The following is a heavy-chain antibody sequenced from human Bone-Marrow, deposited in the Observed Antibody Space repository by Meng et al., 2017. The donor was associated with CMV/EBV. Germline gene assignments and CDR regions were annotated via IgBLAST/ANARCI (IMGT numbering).Heavy chain of an antibody. Sequence: GESLKISCAASGFSFSSHDMHWVRQTPGKGLEWVSSIGSAGDRYYAGSVKGRFTISRENAKNSFSLQMNSLRVGDTAVYYCARQWDYGYNSLDYWGQGTRVNGAS. V-gene: IGHV3-13*01. CDR2: IGSAGDR. CDR3: ARQWDYGYNSLDY. CDR1: GFSFSSHD. D-gene: IGHD3-16*01. J-gene: IGHJ4*02.